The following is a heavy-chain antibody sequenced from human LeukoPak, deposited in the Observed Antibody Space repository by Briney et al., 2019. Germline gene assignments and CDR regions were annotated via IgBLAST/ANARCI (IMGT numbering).Heavy chain of an antibody. CDR1: GFTFSSYA. J-gene: IGHJ4*02. CDR2: ISGSGGST. V-gene: IGHV3-23*01. CDR3: AKDPEYSSSSNNY. D-gene: IGHD6-6*01. Sequence: PGGSLRLSCAASGFTFSSYAMSWVLQAPGKGLEWVSAISGSGGSTYYADSVKGRFTISRDNSKNTLYLQMNSLRAEDTAVYYCAKDPEYSSSSNNYWGQGTLVTVSS.